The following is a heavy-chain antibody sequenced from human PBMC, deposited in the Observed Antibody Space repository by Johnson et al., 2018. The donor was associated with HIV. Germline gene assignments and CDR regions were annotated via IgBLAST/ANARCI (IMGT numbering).Heavy chain of an antibody. CDR3: ARGKFSRGWYAFDI. CDR1: GFSFSNYG. Sequence: QVQLMESGGGVVQPGRSLRLSCAASGFSFSNYGMHWVRQAPGKGLEWVVVISYDGSNKYYVDSVKGRFTISRDNAKNSLYLQMNSLRAEDTAVYYCARGKFSRGWYAFDIWDQGTTVTVSS. D-gene: IGHD6-19*01. V-gene: IGHV3-30*03. J-gene: IGHJ3*02. CDR2: ISYDGSNK.